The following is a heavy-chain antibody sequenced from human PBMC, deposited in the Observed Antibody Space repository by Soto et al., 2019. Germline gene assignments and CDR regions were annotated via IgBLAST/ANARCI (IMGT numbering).Heavy chain of an antibody. Sequence: GGSLRLSCVASGFTFSTHAMSWVCQVPGKGLEWVSTFSGSGGNIYYGESVKGRFTISRDDPKNTSYLDMNSLRVEDTAVYYCAKDPPWTVGPLAMDVWGQGTTVTVSS. CDR2: FSGSGGNI. J-gene: IGHJ6*02. CDR3: AKDPPWTVGPLAMDV. CDR1: GFTFSTHA. D-gene: IGHD2-2*01. V-gene: IGHV3-23*01.